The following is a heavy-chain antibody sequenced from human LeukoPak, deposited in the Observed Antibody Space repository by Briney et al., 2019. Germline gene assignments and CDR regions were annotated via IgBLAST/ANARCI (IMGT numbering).Heavy chain of an antibody. J-gene: IGHJ6*03. CDR2: MDPSDGSK. V-gene: IGHV1-46*01. CDR1: GNTFTIYS. CDR3: ARGAPNYFYMDV. Sequence: GASVTVSCKASGNTFTIYSVHWVRQAPGQGLEWMAIMDPSDGSKTYAQKFQGRVTTTRDTSTSTVYMELRSLTSEDTAVYYCARGAPNYFYMDVWGKGTTVTVSS.